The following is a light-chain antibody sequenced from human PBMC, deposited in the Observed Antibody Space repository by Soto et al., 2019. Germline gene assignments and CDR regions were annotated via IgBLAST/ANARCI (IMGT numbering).Light chain of an antibody. Sequence: EIVLMQSPGTLSLSPGERATLSCRASQTLRRTYLAWYQQKPGQAPRLLIYGASKRATGIPDRFSGSGSGTDFSLTISRLEPEDFAVYYCHQYDNAPHTYGQGTKVEIK. V-gene: IGKV3-20*01. J-gene: IGKJ2*01. CDR3: HQYDNAPHT. CDR2: GAS. CDR1: QTLRRTY.